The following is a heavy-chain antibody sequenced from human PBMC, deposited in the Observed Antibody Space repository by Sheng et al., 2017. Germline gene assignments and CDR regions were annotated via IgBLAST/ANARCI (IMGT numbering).Heavy chain of an antibody. CDR2: IGGSGGHI. V-gene: IGHV3-23*04. CDR3: AREQNSGHYRTSDF. J-gene: IGHJ4*02. CDR1: GFTLSSFA. D-gene: IGHD1-26*01. Sequence: EVQLVESGGGLVHPGESLRLSCAASGFTLSSFAMSWVRQAPGKGLEWVAAIGGSGGHIYYADSVKGRFTISRDNSRNTLYLQMDSLRPEDTAVYYCAREQNSGHYRTSDFWGQGTLVTVSS.